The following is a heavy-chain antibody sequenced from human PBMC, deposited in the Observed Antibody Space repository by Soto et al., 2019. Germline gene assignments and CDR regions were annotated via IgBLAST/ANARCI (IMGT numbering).Heavy chain of an antibody. Sequence: GGSLRLSCAAPGLNLSHPWMTWVRQAAGKGLERVGRIKSKTDGGTADYAAPVKGRFTISRDDSKNTVYLQMNSLKTEDTAVYYCTTGIYYDILTGYHNVAYWGQGTLVTVSS. V-gene: IGHV3-15*01. J-gene: IGHJ4*02. CDR3: TTGIYYDILTGYHNVAY. CDR1: GLNLSHPW. D-gene: IGHD3-9*01. CDR2: IKSKTDGGTA.